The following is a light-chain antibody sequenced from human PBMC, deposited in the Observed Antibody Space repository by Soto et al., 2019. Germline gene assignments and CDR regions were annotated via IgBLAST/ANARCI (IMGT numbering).Light chain of an antibody. CDR2: GAS. V-gene: IGKV3-20*01. Sequence: ENVLTQSPGTLSLSPGERATLSCRASQSVTSNFLAWYQQKPGQAPRLLIYGASTSAAGVTDRFSGSGSGPDFTLTITRLEPEDFAVYCCQQYGRSTLLYTFGQATKLGVK. CDR3: QQYGRSTLLYT. CDR1: QSVTSNF. J-gene: IGKJ2*01.